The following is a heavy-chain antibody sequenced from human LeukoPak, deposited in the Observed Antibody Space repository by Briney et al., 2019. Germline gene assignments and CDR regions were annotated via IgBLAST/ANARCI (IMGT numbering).Heavy chain of an antibody. V-gene: IGHV4-4*02. CDR3: ATVAQYGQKYDY. J-gene: IGHJ4*02. Sequence: SETLSLTCAVSGDSITSDHWWSWVRQPTGKGLEWIGEVHHSGSTNYNPSLKSRVTISVDKSKNHFSLNLNSVTAADTAVYYCATVAQYGQKYDYWGQGTRVTVS. CDR2: VHHSGST. D-gene: IGHD4-17*01. CDR1: GDSITSDHW.